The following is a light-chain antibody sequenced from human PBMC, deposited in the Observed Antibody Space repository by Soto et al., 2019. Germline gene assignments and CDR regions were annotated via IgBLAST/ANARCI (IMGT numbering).Light chain of an antibody. Sequence: DIQMTQSPSTLSASVGDRVTITCRASQSISSWLAWYQQKPGKAPKLLIYDASSLESGVPSRFSGRGSGTEFTLTISSLQPDDFATYYCQQYNSYSGTCGQGTKVEIK. CDR3: QQYNSYSGT. V-gene: IGKV1-5*01. J-gene: IGKJ1*01. CDR2: DAS. CDR1: QSISSW.